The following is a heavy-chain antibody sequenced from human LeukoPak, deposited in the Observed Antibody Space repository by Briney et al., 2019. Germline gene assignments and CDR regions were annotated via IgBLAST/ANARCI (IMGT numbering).Heavy chain of an antibody. CDR1: VYTFTGYF. CDR3: ARERGIAVAGYFDL. V-gene: IGHV1-2*02. Sequence: ASLKDSCKDSVYTFTGYFMQSVRQAPGQRLEWMGYIKPISGGTNSAQKLQRRVTMTRETTISTACMEMSRVRADDTAVYYSARERGIAVAGYFDLWGRGTLVTV. D-gene: IGHD6-19*01. J-gene: IGHJ2*01. CDR2: IKPISGGT.